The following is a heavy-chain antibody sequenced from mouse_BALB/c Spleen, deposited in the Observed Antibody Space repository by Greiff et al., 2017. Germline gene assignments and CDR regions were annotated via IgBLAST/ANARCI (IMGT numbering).Heavy chain of an antibody. CDR1: GFTFSSYT. CDR3: ARHSYGYDVRGYAMDY. J-gene: IGHJ4*01. CDR2: ISNGGGST. Sequence: EVKVVESGGGLVQPGGSLKLSCAASGFTFSSYTMSWVRQTPEKRLEWVAYISNGGGSTYYPDTVKGRFTISRDNAKNTLYLQMSSLKSEDTAMYYCARHSYGYDVRGYAMDYWGQGTSVTVSS. V-gene: IGHV5-12-2*01. D-gene: IGHD2-2*01.